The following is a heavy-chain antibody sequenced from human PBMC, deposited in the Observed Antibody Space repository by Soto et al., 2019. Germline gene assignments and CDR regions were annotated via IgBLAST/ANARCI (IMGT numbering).Heavy chain of an antibody. CDR1: GGTFSSYT. Sequence: GASVKVSCKASGGTFSSYTISWVRQAPGQGLEWMGRIIPILGIANYAQKFQGRVTITADKSTSTAYMELSSLRSEDTAVYYCARVHCGDYDEYFQHWGQGTQVTVSS. CDR2: IIPILGIA. D-gene: IGHD4-17*01. V-gene: IGHV1-69*02. J-gene: IGHJ1*01. CDR3: ARVHCGDYDEYFQH.